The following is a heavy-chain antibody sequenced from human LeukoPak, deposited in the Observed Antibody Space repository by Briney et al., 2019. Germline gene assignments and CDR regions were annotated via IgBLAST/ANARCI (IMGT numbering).Heavy chain of an antibody. CDR2: IIPIFGTA. D-gene: IGHD5-18*01. Sequence: GASVKVSCKASGGTFSSYAISWVRQAPGQGLEWMGGIIPIFGTANYAQKFQGRVTITADESTSTAYMELSSLRSEDTAVYYCAREGYGYGDYYYGMDVWGQGTTVTVSS. CDR3: AREGYGYGDYYYGMDV. J-gene: IGHJ6*02. V-gene: IGHV1-69*13. CDR1: GGTFSSYA.